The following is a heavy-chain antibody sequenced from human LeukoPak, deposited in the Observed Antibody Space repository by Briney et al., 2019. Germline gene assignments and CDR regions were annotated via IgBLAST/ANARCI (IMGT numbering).Heavy chain of an antibody. CDR2: IYYSGST. D-gene: IGHD1-26*01. CDR3: ARPASGSYSLSAFDI. Sequence: EPSETLSLTCTVSGGSISSYYWSWIRQPPGKGLEWIGYIYYSGSTNYNPSLKSRVTISVDTSKNQFSLKLSSVTAADTAVYYCARPASGSYSLSAFDIWGQGTMVTVSS. V-gene: IGHV4-59*08. J-gene: IGHJ3*02. CDR1: GGSISSYY.